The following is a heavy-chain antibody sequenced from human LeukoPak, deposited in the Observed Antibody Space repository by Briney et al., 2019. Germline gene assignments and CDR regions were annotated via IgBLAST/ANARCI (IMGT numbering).Heavy chain of an antibody. J-gene: IGHJ4*02. CDR3: ARPLTRGGTYYV. D-gene: IGHD1-26*01. V-gene: IGHV4-39*01. CDR2: VYYDGSA. CDR1: GDSIRSSIYY. Sequence: SETLSLTCGVSGDSIRSSIYYWGWIRQPPGKGLEWIGSVYYDGSAYYNPSLKSRVTISVDTSKNQLSLKLSSVTAADTAVYYCARPLTRGGTYYVWGQGTLVTASS.